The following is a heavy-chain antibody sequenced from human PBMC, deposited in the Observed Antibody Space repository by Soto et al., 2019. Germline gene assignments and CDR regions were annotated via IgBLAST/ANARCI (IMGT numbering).Heavy chain of an antibody. Sequence: QVQLVQSGAEVKKPGASVKVSCKASGYTFTSYGISWVRQAPGQGLEWMGWISAYNGNTNYAQKLQGRVTMTTDTATSTAYMELRSLRSDDTAVYYCARDRGLTLFGVVISYGMDVWGQGTTVTVSS. D-gene: IGHD3-3*01. V-gene: IGHV1-18*01. CDR3: ARDRGLTLFGVVISYGMDV. J-gene: IGHJ6*02. CDR2: ISAYNGNT. CDR1: GYTFTSYG.